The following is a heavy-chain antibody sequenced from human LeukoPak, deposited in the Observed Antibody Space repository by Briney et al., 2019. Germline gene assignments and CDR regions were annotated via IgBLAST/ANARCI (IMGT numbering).Heavy chain of an antibody. CDR1: GYTLTELS. V-gene: IGHV1-24*01. Sequence: ASVKVSCKVSGYTLTELSMHWVRQAPGKGLEWMGGFDPEDGETIYAQKFQGRVTMTEDTSTDTAYMELSSLRSDDTAVYYCARGGVVVPAASSYYYYGMDVWGQGTTVTVSS. CDR2: FDPEDGET. J-gene: IGHJ6*02. D-gene: IGHD2-2*01. CDR3: ARGGVVVPAASSYYYYGMDV.